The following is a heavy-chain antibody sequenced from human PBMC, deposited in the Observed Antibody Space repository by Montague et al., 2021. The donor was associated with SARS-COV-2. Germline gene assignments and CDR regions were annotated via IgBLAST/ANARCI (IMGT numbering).Heavy chain of an antibody. CDR2: IYYSGST. V-gene: IGHV4-31*11. Sequence: TLSLTCAVYGGSFSGYFWSWIRQHPGKGLEWIGYIYYSGSTYYNPSLKSRVTISVDTSKNQFPLKLSSVTAADTAVYYCARVQGITMIVVVIGAFDIWGQGTMVTVSS. D-gene: IGHD3-22*01. J-gene: IGHJ3*02. CDR1: GGSFSGYF. CDR3: ARVQGITMIVVVIGAFDI.